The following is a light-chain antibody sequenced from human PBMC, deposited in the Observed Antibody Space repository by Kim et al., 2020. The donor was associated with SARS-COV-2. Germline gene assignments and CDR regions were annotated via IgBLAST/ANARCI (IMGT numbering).Light chain of an antibody. CDR1: QSVSSDY. CDR3: QQYQNWPPVT. J-gene: IGKJ4*01. V-gene: IGKV3-15*01. CDR2: AAS. Sequence: GDRATLSCRASQSVSSDYLAWYQQKPGQPPRLLIYAASTRAVGVPARFSGSGSGTEFTLTISSLQSEDFGIYFCQQYQNWPPVTFGGGTKVDIK.